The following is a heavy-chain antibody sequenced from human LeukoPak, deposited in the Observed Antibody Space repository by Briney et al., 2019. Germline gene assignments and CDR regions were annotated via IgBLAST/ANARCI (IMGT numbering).Heavy chain of an antibody. CDR2: IIPIFGTA. CDR3: ARARPRIAAAGTYYYYGMDV. J-gene: IGHJ6*02. D-gene: IGHD6-13*01. V-gene: IGHV1-69*13. Sequence: SVKVSCKASGYTFTSYGISWVRQAPGQGLEWMGGIIPIFGTANYAQKFQGRVTITADESTSTAYMELSSLRSEDTAVYYCARARPRIAAAGTYYYYGMDVWGQGTTVTVSS. CDR1: GYTFTSYG.